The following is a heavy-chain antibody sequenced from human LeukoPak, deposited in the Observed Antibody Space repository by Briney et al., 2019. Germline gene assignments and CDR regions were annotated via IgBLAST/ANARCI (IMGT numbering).Heavy chain of an antibody. CDR2: ISGSGGRT. CDR1: GFTFSSYA. Sequence: GGSLRLSCAASGFTFSSYAMSWVRQAPGKGLEWVSGISGSGGRTYYADSVKGRFTISRDNSKNTLYLQMNSLRAEDTAVYYCARDWFHAIDYWGQGTLVTVSS. V-gene: IGHV3-23*01. CDR3: ARDWFHAIDY. J-gene: IGHJ4*02. D-gene: IGHD2/OR15-2a*01.